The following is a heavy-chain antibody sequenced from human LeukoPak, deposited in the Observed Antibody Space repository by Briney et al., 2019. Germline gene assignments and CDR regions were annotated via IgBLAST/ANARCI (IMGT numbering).Heavy chain of an antibody. V-gene: IGHV3-30*03. J-gene: IGHJ3*02. Sequence: GGSLRLSCAASGFTFSSYGMHWVRQAPGEGLEWVAVISYDGSNKYYADSVKGRSTISRDNAQNSLYLQMNSLRAEDTAVYYCARGRIDTRAFDIWGQGTMVTVSS. CDR2: ISYDGSNK. CDR3: ARGRIDTRAFDI. CDR1: GFTFSSYG. D-gene: IGHD1-26*01.